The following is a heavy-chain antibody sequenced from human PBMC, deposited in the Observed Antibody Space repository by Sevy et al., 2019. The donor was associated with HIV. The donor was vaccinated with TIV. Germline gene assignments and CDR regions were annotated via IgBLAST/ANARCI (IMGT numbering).Heavy chain of an antibody. CDR1: GFTFSSYW. J-gene: IGHJ4*02. CDR3: ARVPYGWMYYDFWSGYLGPYFDY. Sequence: GGSLRLSCAASGFTFSSYWMHWVRQAPGKGLVWVSRINSDGSSTSYADSVKGRFTISRDNAKNTLYLQMNSLRAEDTAVYYCARVPYGWMYYDFWSGYLGPYFDYWGQGTLVTVSS. CDR2: INSDGSST. D-gene: IGHD3-3*01. V-gene: IGHV3-74*01.